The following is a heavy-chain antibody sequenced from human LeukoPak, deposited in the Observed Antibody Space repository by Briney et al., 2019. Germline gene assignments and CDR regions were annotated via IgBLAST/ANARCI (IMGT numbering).Heavy chain of an antibody. J-gene: IGHJ5*02. V-gene: IGHV1-69*13. Sequence: SVKVSCKASGGTFSSYAISWVRQAPGQGLEWMGGIIPIFGTANYAQKFQGRVTITADESTSTAYMELSSLRSEDTAVYYCARGYCNGGSCFGFDPWGQGTLVTVSS. CDR1: GGTFSSYA. CDR2: IIPIFGTA. D-gene: IGHD2-15*01. CDR3: ARGYCNGGSCFGFDP.